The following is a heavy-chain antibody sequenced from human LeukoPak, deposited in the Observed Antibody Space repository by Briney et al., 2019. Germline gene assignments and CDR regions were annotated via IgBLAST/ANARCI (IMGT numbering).Heavy chain of an antibody. CDR3: ARDRLYYYDSSGYPPSDY. D-gene: IGHD3-22*01. V-gene: IGHV1-18*01. CDR2: ISAYNGNT. J-gene: IGHJ4*02. Sequence: ASVKVSCKASGYTFTSYGISWVRQAPGQGLEWMGWISAYNGNTNYAQKLQGRVTMTTDTSTSTAYMELRSLRSDDTAVYYCARDRLYYYDSSGYPPSDYWGQGTLVTVSS. CDR1: GYTFTSYG.